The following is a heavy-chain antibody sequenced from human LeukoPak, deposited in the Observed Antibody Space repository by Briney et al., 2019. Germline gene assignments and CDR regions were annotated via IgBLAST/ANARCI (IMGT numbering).Heavy chain of an antibody. D-gene: IGHD2-8*01. Sequence: QPGGSLRLSCAASGFSFSSNSMNWVRQAPGKGLEWVSYISGSSSTIYYADSVKGRFTISRNNAKNSLYLQMNSLRAEDTAVYYCVTNVDPYVDWGQGTLVTVSS. CDR2: ISGSSSTI. CDR1: GFSFSSNS. CDR3: VTNVDPYVD. J-gene: IGHJ4*02. V-gene: IGHV3-48*01.